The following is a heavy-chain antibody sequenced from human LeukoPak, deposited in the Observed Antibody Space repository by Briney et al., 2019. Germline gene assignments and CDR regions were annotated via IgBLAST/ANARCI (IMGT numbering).Heavy chain of an antibody. D-gene: IGHD5-12*01. CDR1: GYTFIGYY. CDR3: ASGGGDAAYSGYDFDY. V-gene: IGHV1-69*02. CDR2: IIPILGIA. J-gene: IGHJ4*02. Sequence: ASVKVSCKASGYTFIGYYIHWVRQAPGQGLEWMGRIIPILGIANYAQKFQGRVTITADKSTSTAYMELSSLRSEDTAVYYCASGGGDAAYSGYDFDYWGQGTLVTVSS.